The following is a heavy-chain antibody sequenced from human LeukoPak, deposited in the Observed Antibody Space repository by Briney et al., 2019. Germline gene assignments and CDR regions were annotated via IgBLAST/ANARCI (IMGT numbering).Heavy chain of an antibody. CDR2: INHSGST. J-gene: IGHJ5*02. D-gene: IGHD2-2*01. CDR3: ARGGVVPAARKGHWFDP. Sequence: SETLSLTCAVYGGSFSGYYWSWIRQPPGKGLEWIGEINHSGSTNYNPSLKSRVTISVDTSKNQFSLKLSPLTAADTAVYYCARGGVVPAARKGHWFDPWGQGTLVTVSS. CDR1: GGSFSGYY. V-gene: IGHV4-34*01.